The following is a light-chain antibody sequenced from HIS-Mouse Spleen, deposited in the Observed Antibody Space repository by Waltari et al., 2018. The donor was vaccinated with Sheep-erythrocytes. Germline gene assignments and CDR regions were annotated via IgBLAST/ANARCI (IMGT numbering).Light chain of an antibody. J-gene: IGLJ2*01. Sequence: QSALTQPASVSGSPGQSITISCTGTSSDVGRYNLVSWYQQHPGKAPKLMIYEGSKRPSGVSNRFSGSNSGNTATLTISGTQAMDEADYYCQAWDSSTAVFGGGTKLTVL. CDR2: EGS. CDR3: QAWDSSTAV. V-gene: IGLV2-14*02. CDR1: SSDVGRYNL.